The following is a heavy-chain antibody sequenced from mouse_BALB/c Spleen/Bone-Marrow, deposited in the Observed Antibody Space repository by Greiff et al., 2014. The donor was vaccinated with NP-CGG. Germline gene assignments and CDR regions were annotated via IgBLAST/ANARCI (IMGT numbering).Heavy chain of an antibody. J-gene: IGHJ3*01. CDR1: GYTFTGYT. Sequence: VQLKESGPELLKPGASVKISCKTSGYTFTGYTLHWVKQSHGKSLEWIGGVNPNIGGTNYNQKFKGKATLTLDKSSSTAYMELRSLTSEDSAVYYCARGRTAYWGQGTLVTVSA. CDR3: ARGRTAY. CDR2: VNPNIGGT. V-gene: IGHV1-18*01.